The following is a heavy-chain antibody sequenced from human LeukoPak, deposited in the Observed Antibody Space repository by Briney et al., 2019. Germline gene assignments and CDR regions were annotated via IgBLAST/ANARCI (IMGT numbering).Heavy chain of an antibody. CDR1: GFTFGDYA. CDR3: TRDRSTWST. D-gene: IGHD6-13*01. CDR2: IRNKFYGGTT. V-gene: IGHV3-49*04. Sequence: GGSLRLSCTGSGFTFGDYAMSWVRQAPGKGLEWVGFIRNKFYGGTTENAASVKGRFTISRDDSKSIAYLQMNSLKTEDTAVYYCTRDRSTWSTWGQGTLVTVSS. J-gene: IGHJ5*02.